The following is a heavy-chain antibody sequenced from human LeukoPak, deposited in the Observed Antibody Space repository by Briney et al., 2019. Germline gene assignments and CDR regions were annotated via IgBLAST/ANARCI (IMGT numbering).Heavy chain of an antibody. V-gene: IGHV3-21*01. Sequence: EGSLRLSCAASGFTFSSYSMNWVRQAPGKGLEWVSSVSSSSSHIYYADSVKGRFTISRDNAKNSLYLQMNSLRAEDTAVYYCARLYSSSWYSAFDIWGQGTMVTVSS. CDR2: VSSSSSHI. J-gene: IGHJ3*02. D-gene: IGHD6-13*01. CDR3: ARLYSSSWYSAFDI. CDR1: GFTFSSYS.